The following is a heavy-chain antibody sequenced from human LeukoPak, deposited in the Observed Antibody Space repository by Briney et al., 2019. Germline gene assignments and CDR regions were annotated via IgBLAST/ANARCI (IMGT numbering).Heavy chain of an antibody. V-gene: IGHV3-33*01. Sequence: PGRSLRLSCAASGFTFSSYGMHWVRQAPGKGLEWVAVIWYDGSNKYYADSVKGRFTISRDNSKNTLYLQMNSLRAEDTAVYYRARDKDSYDILSGYFDYWGQGTLVTVSS. CDR2: IWYDGSNK. J-gene: IGHJ4*02. CDR3: ARDKDSYDILSGYFDY. CDR1: GFTFSSYG. D-gene: IGHD3-9*01.